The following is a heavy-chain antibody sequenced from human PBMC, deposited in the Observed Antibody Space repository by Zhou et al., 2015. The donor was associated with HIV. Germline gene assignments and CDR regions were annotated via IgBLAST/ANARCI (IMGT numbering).Heavy chain of an antibody. Sequence: QVQLVQSGAEVKKPGSSVKVSCKASGGTFSSYAISWVRQAPGQGLEWMGGIIPIFGTANYAQKFQGRVTITADESTSTAYMELSSLRSEDTAVYYCARGGEGFGGTPLEDYYYGMDVWGQGTTVTVSS. CDR2: IIPIFGTA. V-gene: IGHV1-69*01. CDR3: ARGGEGFGGTPLEDYYYGMDV. CDR1: GGTFSSYA. D-gene: IGHD2-15*01. J-gene: IGHJ6*02.